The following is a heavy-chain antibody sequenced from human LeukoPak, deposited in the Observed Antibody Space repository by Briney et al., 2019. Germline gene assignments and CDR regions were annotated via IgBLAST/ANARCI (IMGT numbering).Heavy chain of an antibody. CDR1: GYTSTSYD. Sequence: ASVKVSCKASGYTSTSYDINWVRQATGQGLEWMGWMNPNSGNTGYAQKFQGRVTMTRNTSISTAYMELSSLRSEDTAVYYCARGLRWWGVAATNSDYWGQGTLVTVSS. CDR2: MNPNSGNT. J-gene: IGHJ4*02. CDR3: ARGLRWWGVAATNSDY. V-gene: IGHV1-8*01. D-gene: IGHD2-15*01.